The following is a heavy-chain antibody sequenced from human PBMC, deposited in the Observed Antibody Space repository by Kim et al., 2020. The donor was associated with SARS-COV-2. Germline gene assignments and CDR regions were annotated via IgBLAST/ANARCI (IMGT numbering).Heavy chain of an antibody. Sequence: SETLSLTCTVSGGSVSSGSYYWSWIRQPPGKGLEWIGYIYYSGSTNYNPSLKSRVTISVDTSKNQFSLKLSSVTAADTAVYYCARDRWLQEGGRYFDLWGRGTLVTVSS. J-gene: IGHJ2*01. D-gene: IGHD5-12*01. CDR1: GGSVSSGSYY. CDR3: ARDRWLQEGGRYFDL. CDR2: IYYSGST. V-gene: IGHV4-61*01.